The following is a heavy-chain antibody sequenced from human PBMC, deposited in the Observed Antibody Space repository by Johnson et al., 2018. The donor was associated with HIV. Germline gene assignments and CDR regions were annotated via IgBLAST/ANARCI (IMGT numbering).Heavy chain of an antibody. CDR3: ARATYYDSRDDAFDI. CDR2: ISYDGSNK. J-gene: IGHJ3*02. CDR1: GFTFSSYA. D-gene: IGHD3-22*01. V-gene: IGHV3-30*04. Sequence: QVQLVESGGGVVQPGRSLRLSCADSGFTFSSYAMHWVRQAPGKGLEWVAVISYDGSNKYYADSVKGRFTISRDNSKNTMYLQMNSLRAEDTAVYYCARATYYDSRDDAFDIWGQGTMVTVSS.